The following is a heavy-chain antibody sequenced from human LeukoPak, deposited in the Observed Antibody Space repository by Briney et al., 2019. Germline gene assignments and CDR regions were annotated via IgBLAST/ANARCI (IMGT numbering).Heavy chain of an antibody. CDR2: ISSSSSTI. CDR1: GFTFSSYS. D-gene: IGHD7-27*01. CDR3: ARKTGGSLDI. V-gene: IGHV3-48*01. J-gene: IGHJ3*02. Sequence: GGSLRLSCAASGFTFSSYSMNWVRQAPGKGLEWVSYISSSSSTIYYPDSVRGRFTISRDNAKNSLYLQMNSLRGEGTAVYYCARKTGGSLDIWGQGTMVTVSS.